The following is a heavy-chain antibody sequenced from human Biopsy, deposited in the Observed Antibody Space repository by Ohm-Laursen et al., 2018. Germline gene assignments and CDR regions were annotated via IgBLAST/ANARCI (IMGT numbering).Heavy chain of an antibody. CDR2: ISGSSNNI. D-gene: IGHD6-25*01. V-gene: IGHV3-9*01. CDR3: TKRRTAVRPFDS. J-gene: IGHJ4*01. CDR1: GFIFSDYG. Sequence: SLRLSCAASGFIFSDYGMLWVRQAPGKGLEWVSGISGSSNNIIYADSVRGRFTISRDNAKSSLYLEMNSLRSEDTAFYYCTKRRTAVRPFDSWGHGTLVTVSS.